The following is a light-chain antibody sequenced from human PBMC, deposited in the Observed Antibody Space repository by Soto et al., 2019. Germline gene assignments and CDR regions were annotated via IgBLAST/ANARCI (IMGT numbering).Light chain of an antibody. CDR2: GVS. J-gene: IGLJ1*01. CDR3: SSHTTSSALQV. V-gene: IGLV2-14*01. CDR1: ISDFVIYNY. Sequence: QAASVSGSPGQSITISCTGTISDFVIYNYVSWYQQHPGKAPKLMLYGVSNRPSGVSNRFSGSKSGNTASLTISGLQAEDEADYYCSSHTTSSALQVFGTGTKVTVL.